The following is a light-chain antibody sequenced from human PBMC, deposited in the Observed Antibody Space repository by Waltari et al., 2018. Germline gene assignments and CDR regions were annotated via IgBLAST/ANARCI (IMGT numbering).Light chain of an antibody. V-gene: IGLV2-14*01. CDR1: RRVIGDYDL. J-gene: IGLJ2*01. CDR2: EVS. CDR3: ASFTDTRNLV. Sequence: SALTQPASVSGSPGQSTTIPCTGPRRVIGDYDLVSCYQHRPTKAPKLMIYEVSSRPSGVSNRFSGSKSGNTASLTISGLQAEDEATYYCASFTDTRNLVFGGGTKLTVL.